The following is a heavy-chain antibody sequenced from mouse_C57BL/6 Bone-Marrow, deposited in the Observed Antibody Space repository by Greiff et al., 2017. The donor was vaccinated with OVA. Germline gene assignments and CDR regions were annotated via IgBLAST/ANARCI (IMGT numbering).Heavy chain of an antibody. D-gene: IGHD1-1*01. CDR3: ARDTTVSYWYFDV. CDR2: IDPSDSYT. J-gene: IGHJ1*03. Sequence: QVQLQQPGAELVMPGASVKLSCKASGYTFTSYWMHWVKQRPGQGLEWIGEIDPSDSYTNYNQKFKGKSTLTVDKSSSTAYMQLSSLTSEDSAVYYCARDTTVSYWYFDVWGTGTTVTVSS. V-gene: IGHV1-69*01. CDR1: GYTFTSYW.